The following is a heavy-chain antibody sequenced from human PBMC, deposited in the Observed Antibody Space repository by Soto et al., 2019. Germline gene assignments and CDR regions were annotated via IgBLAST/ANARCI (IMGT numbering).Heavy chain of an antibody. V-gene: IGHV3-33*01. Sequence: QLQLVESGGGVVQPGRSLRLSCAASGFTFSGYGMHWVRQAPGKGLEWVAVIRYDGSNTYYADSVKGRFTISRDNPKNTLYLQMNSLRAEDTAVYYCARDGVGATTYFGYFDYWGQGTLVTVSS. CDR3: ARDGVGATTYFGYFDY. D-gene: IGHD1-26*01. CDR1: GFTFSGYG. CDR2: IRYDGSNT. J-gene: IGHJ4*02.